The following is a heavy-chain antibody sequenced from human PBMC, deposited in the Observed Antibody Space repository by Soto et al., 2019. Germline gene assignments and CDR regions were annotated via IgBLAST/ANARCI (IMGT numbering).Heavy chain of an antibody. J-gene: IGHJ6*02. CDR3: ARVSSTSYYYYYGMDV. V-gene: IGHV6-1*01. CDR1: GDSVSSNSAA. Sequence: SQTLSLTCAISGDSVSSNSAAWNWIRQSPSRGLEWLGRTYYRSKWYNDYAVSVKSRITINPDTSKNQFSLQLNSVTPEEAAVYYCARVSSTSYYYYYGMDVWGQGTTVTVSS. D-gene: IGHD2-2*01. CDR2: TYYRSKWYN.